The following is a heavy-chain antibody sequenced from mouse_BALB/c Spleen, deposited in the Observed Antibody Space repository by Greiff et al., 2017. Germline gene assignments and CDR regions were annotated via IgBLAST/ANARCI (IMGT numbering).Heavy chain of an antibody. CDR2: ISSGGSYT. J-gene: IGHJ4*01. CDR1: GFTFSSYA. V-gene: IGHV5-9-4*01. CDR3: ARGRVHAMDY. Sequence: EVQLVESGGGLVKPGGSLKLSCAASGFTFSSYAMSWVRQSPEKRLEWVAEISSGGSYTYYPDTVTGRFTISRDNAKNTLYLEMSSLRSEDTAMYYCARGRVHAMDYWGQGTSVTVSS.